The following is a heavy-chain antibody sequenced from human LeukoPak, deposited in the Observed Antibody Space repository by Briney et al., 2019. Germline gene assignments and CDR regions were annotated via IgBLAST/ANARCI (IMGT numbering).Heavy chain of an antibody. CDR1: GFTFSNCW. Sequence: GGSLRLSCAASGFTFSNCWMSWVRRAPGKGLEWVANIKQDGSEKYYVDSVEGRFTISRDNAKNSLYLRMNSLRAEDTAVYYCARVCSGGSCYPAYYYSYGMDVWGQGTTVTVSS. CDR2: IKQDGSEK. V-gene: IGHV3-7*05. CDR3: ARVCSGGSCYPAYYYSYGMDV. J-gene: IGHJ6*02. D-gene: IGHD2-15*01.